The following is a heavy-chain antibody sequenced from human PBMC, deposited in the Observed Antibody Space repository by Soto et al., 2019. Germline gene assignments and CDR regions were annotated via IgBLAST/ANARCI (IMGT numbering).Heavy chain of an antibody. V-gene: IGHV3-23*01. CDR3: AKDAEKGGYYTYNWFDP. Sequence: GGSLRLSCAASGFTFSSYAMSWVRQAPGKGLEWVSAISGSGGSTYYADSVKGRFTISRDNSKNTLYLQMNSLRAEDTAVYYCAKDAEKGGYYTYNWFDPWGQGTLVTVSS. J-gene: IGHJ5*02. CDR2: ISGSGGST. D-gene: IGHD3-3*01. CDR1: GFTFSSYA.